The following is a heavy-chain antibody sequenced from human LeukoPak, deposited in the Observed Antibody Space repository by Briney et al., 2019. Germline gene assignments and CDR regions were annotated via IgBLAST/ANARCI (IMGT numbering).Heavy chain of an antibody. V-gene: IGHV3-23*01. J-gene: IGHJ4*02. D-gene: IGHD3-10*01. Sequence: PGGSLRLSCAASGFTFSSYAMSWVRQAPGKGLEWVSDISGSGGSTYYADSVKGRFTISRDNSKNTLYLQMNSVRAGDTAVYYCAKGGRHGLSSPFDYWGQGTLVTVSS. CDR1: GFTFSSYA. CDR2: ISGSGGST. CDR3: AKGGRHGLSSPFDY.